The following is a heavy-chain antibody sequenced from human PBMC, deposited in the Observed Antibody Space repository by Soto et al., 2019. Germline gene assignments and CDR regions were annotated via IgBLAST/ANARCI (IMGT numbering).Heavy chain of an antibody. J-gene: IGHJ5*02. Sequence: SETLSLTCTVSGGSVSNSNYYWGWIRQSPGKGLEWIGSVYYRGRSYSKSSVKSRVTISVDTSKNQFSLNLNSVTAPDTAVYFCVRQVYGDYLGGNWFDPWGQGALVTVSS. CDR3: VRQVYGDYLGGNWFDP. CDR2: VYYRGRS. V-gene: IGHV4-39*01. D-gene: IGHD4-17*01. CDR1: GGSVSNSNYY.